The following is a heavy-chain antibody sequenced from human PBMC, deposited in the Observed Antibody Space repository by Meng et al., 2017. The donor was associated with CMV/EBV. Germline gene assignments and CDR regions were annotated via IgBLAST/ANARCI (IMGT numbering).Heavy chain of an antibody. CDR1: GFTFSSYW. J-gene: IGHJ6*02. Sequence: GESLKISCAASGFTFSSYWMHWVRQAPGKGLEWVAFIRYDGSNKYYADSVKGRFTISRDNSKNTLYLQMNSLRAEDTAVYYYAKGREYQLLYRWYYYGMDVWGQGTTVTVSS. CDR3: AKGREYQLLYRWYYYGMDV. V-gene: IGHV3-30*02. D-gene: IGHD2-2*02. CDR2: IRYDGSNK.